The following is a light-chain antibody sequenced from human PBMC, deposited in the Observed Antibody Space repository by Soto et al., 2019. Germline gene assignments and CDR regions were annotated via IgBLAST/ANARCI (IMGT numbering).Light chain of an antibody. CDR1: SSDVGGYNY. J-gene: IGLJ1*01. Sequence: QSVLTQPASGSGAPGQSIAISCTGTSSDVGGYNYVPWYQQHPGKAPKLMIHDVTNRPSGVSNRSSGSKSGNTASLTISGLQTEDEADYYCSSYTSSDTYVFGTGTKVTVL. V-gene: IGLV2-14*01. CDR2: DVT. CDR3: SSYTSSDTYV.